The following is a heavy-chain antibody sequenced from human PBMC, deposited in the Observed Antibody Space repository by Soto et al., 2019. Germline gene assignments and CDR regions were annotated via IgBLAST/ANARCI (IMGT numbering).Heavy chain of an antibody. CDR3: ARHYSSGSRNWFDP. CDR2: IYYIGST. V-gene: IGHV4-39*01. Sequence: SETLSLTCSVSGGSINSSSYFWGWFRHPPGNGLEWIGSIYYIGSTYYNPSLRSRVTISVDTSKNQFSLKLSSVTAADTAVFYCARHYSSGSRNWFDPWGQGTLVTV. CDR1: GGSINSSSYF. D-gene: IGHD6-19*01. J-gene: IGHJ5*02.